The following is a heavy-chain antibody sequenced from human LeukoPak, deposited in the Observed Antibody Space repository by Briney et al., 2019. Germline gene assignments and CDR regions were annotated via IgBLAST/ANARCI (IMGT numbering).Heavy chain of an antibody. CDR1: GFNFAAYP. J-gene: IGHJ5*02. CDR3: ARDPGGSGSAWAANLFDP. V-gene: IGHV3-43*02. CDR2: IRGDSGGT. D-gene: IGHD3-10*01. Sequence: GSLRLSCVASGFNFAAYPMHWVRQIPGKGLEWVALIRGDSGGTFYTDSVKGRFTISRDNRRNSLYLQMNSLTPEDTGLYYCARDPGGSGSAWAANLFDPWGQGTLVSVSS.